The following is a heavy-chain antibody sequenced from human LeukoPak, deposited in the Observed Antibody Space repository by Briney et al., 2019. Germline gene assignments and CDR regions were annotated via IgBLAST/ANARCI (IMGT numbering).Heavy chain of an antibody. CDR2: IYHSGST. CDR1: GGSISSGGYY. Sequence: SETLSLTCTVSGGSISSGGYYWSWIRQPPGKGLEWIGYIYHSGSTYYNPSLKSRVTISVDTSKNQFSLKLSSVTAADTAVYYCARQVDAKPDRLYFDYWGQGTLVTVSS. J-gene: IGHJ4*02. CDR3: ARQVDAKPDRLYFDY. D-gene: IGHD1-14*01. V-gene: IGHV4-30-2*03.